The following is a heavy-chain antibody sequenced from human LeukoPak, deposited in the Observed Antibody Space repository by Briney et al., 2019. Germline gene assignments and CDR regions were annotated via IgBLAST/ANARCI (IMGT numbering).Heavy chain of an antibody. J-gene: IGHJ3*01. CDR2: INPKRGVT. CDR1: GYTFTDYY. D-gene: IGHD4-17*01. Sequence: ASVKVSCKTSGYTFTDYYIHWLRQAPGQGLEWMGWINPKRGVTTYSQKFQGRVTMTRDTSITTAYMELSRLRSDDTSMYYCAREWNSGDYGNAFDVWGQGTKVTV. CDR3: AREWNSGDYGNAFDV. V-gene: IGHV1-2*02.